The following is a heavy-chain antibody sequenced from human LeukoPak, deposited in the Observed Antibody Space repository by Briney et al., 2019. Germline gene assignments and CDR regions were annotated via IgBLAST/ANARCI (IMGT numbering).Heavy chain of an antibody. J-gene: IGHJ4*02. V-gene: IGHV3-23*01. CDR3: AKGGSGYSYGYGGFVDY. Sequence: PGGSLRLSCAASGFTFSSYAMSWVRQAPGKGLEWVSAISGSGGSTYYADSVKGRFTISRDNSKNTLYLQMNSLRAEDTAVYYCAKGGSGYSYGYGGFVDYWGQGTLVTVSS. D-gene: IGHD5-18*01. CDR1: GFTFSSYA. CDR2: ISGSGGST.